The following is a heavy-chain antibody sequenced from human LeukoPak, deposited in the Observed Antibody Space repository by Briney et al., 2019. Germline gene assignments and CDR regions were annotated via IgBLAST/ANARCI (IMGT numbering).Heavy chain of an antibody. CDR2: INHSGST. CDR3: ARGIVVVPAATRGYYFDY. CDR1: GGSFSGYY. J-gene: IGHJ4*02. V-gene: IGHV4-34*01. Sequence: SETLSLTCAVYGGSFSGYYWRWIRQPPGKGLEWIGEINHSGSTNYNPSLKSRGTISVDASKNQFSLKLSSVTAADTAVYYCARGIVVVPAATRGYYFDYWGQGTLVTVSS. D-gene: IGHD2-2*01.